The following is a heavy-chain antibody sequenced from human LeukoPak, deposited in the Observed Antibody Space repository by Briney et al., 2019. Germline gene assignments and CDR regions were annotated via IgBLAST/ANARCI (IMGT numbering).Heavy chain of an antibody. D-gene: IGHD3-22*01. V-gene: IGHV4-4*02. CDR2: IYHSGST. CDR3: ARGGHYYDSSGYYDLPFDY. Sequence: SETLSLTCAVSGGSISSGNWWSWVRQPPGKGLEWIGEIYHSGSTNYNPSLKSRVTISIDKSKNQFSLKLKSVTAADTAVYYCARGGHYYDSSGYYDLPFDYWGQGTLVTVSS. J-gene: IGHJ4*02. CDR1: GGSISSGNW.